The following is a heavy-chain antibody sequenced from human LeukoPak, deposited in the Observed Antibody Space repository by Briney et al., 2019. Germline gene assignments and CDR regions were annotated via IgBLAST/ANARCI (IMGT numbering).Heavy chain of an antibody. Sequence: ASVKVSCKASGFIFTKHGFIWVRQAPGQGLEWMGWISGYNGNRNYAQKLQGRVTVTTDTSTSTVYMELRSLRSDDTAVYYCARESDPYHFDHWGQGTLVTVSS. D-gene: IGHD2-21*02. CDR1: GFIFTKHG. CDR2: ISGYNGNR. V-gene: IGHV1-18*01. J-gene: IGHJ4*02. CDR3: ARESDPYHFDH.